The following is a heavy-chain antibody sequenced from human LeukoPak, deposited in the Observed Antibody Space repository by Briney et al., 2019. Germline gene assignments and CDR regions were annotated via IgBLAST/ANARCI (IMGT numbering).Heavy chain of an antibody. CDR3: AREYCSSTSCYPDY. D-gene: IGHD2-2*01. CDR2: ISPNSGGT. Sequence: ASVNVSCKASGYTFTGYYMHWVRQAPGQGLEWMGWISPNSGGTNYAQKFQGRVTMTRDTSISTAYMELSRLRSDDTAVYYCAREYCSSTSCYPDYWGQGTLVTVSS. J-gene: IGHJ4*02. V-gene: IGHV1-2*02. CDR1: GYTFTGYY.